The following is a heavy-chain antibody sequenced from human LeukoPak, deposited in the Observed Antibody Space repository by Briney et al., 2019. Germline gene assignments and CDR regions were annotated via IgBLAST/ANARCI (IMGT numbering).Heavy chain of an antibody. J-gene: IGHJ5*02. CDR3: ARNYDFWSGYLYNWFDP. V-gene: IGHV3-21*01. D-gene: IGHD3-3*01. Sequence: GGSLRLSCAASGFTFSSYAMNWVRQAPGKGLEWVSSISSSSSYIYYADSVKGRFTISRDNAKNSLYLQMNSLRAEDTAVYYCARNYDFWSGYLYNWFDPWGQGTLVTVSS. CDR1: GFTFSSYA. CDR2: ISSSSSYI.